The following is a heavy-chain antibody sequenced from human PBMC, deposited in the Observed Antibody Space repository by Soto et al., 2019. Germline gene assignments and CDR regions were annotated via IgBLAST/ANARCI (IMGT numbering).Heavy chain of an antibody. D-gene: IGHD2-21*02. CDR1: SGSISTANW. CDR3: ARRGGGVVLTATTPFDY. Sequence: QVPLQESGPRLLRPSGTLSLTCTVSSGSISTANWGRWVRQPPGRGLEWIGEIYHSGSTNYNLSLKRRVTLSVDKSKNQFSLMLSSVTAADTAMYYCARRGGGVVLTATTPFDYWGQGTLVTVSS. CDR2: IYHSGST. V-gene: IGHV4-4*02. J-gene: IGHJ4*02.